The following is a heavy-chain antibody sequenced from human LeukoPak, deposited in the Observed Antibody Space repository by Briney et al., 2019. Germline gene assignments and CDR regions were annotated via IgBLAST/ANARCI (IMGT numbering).Heavy chain of an antibody. CDR1: GGSISSYY. CDR3: ARRDHSSGWFHFDY. CDR2: ISYSGST. D-gene: IGHD6-19*01. Sequence: PSETLSLTCTGSGGSISSYYWSWIRQPPGKGLEWIGYISYSGSTNYNPSLKSRVTISVDTSKNQFSLKLSSVTAADTAVYYCARRDHSSGWFHFDYWGQGTLVTVSS. J-gene: IGHJ4*02. V-gene: IGHV4-59*08.